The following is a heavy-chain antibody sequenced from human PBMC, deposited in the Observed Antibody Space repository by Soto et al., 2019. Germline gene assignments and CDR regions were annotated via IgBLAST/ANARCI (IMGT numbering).Heavy chain of an antibody. CDR2: IWYDGSNK. CDR3: ARDRGHWFEP. CDR1: GFTFSNYG. D-gene: IGHD3-10*01. V-gene: IGHV3-33*01. J-gene: IGHJ5*02. Sequence: QVQLVESGGGVVQPGRSLRLSCAASGFTFSNYGMHWVRQAPGKGLEWVAVIWYDGSNKYYADSVKGRFTISRDTSKNTLYLQMNRLGAEDTAVYYCARDRGHWFEPWGKGTLVTVSS.